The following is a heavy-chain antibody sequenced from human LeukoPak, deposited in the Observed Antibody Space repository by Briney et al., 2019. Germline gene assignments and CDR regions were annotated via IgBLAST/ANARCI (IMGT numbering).Heavy chain of an antibody. V-gene: IGHV1-2*02. CDR3: ARDSGYYGSGSHYPYYYYMDV. CDR1: GYTFTGYY. D-gene: IGHD3-10*01. CDR2: INPNSGGT. J-gene: IGHJ6*03. Sequence: ASVKVSCKASGYTFTGYYMHWVRQAPGQGLEWMGWINPNSGGTNYAQKFQGRVTMTRDTSISTAYMELSRLRSDDTAVYYCARDSGYYGSGSHYPYYYYMDVWGKGTTVTVSS.